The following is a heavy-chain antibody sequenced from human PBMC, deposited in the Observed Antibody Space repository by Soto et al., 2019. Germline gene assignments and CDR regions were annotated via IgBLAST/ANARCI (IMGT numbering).Heavy chain of an antibody. J-gene: IGHJ2*01. CDR3: ARSAIASHWFFDX. CDR2: IYYTGYT. CDR1: GGPISSISYY. V-gene: IGHV4-39*01. D-gene: IGHD5-18*01. Sequence: SETLSLTCTVSGGPISSISYYWGWIRQAPGKGLEWLATIYYTGYTYHNPSLTSHVTISVDTSKNQFSLKLTSVTAADTALYYCARSAIASHWFFDXWGRGTLVTVSX.